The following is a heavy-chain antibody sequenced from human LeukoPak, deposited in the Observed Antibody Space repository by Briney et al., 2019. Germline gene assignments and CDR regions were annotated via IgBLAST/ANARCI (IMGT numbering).Heavy chain of an antibody. CDR2: ISASGGST. J-gene: IGHJ4*02. CDR3: ASCSSWDVCYDY. CDR1: GFTFSSYA. V-gene: IGHV3-23*01. D-gene: IGHD6-13*01. Sequence: PGGSLRLSCAVSGFTFSSYAMSWVRQAPGKGLQWVSVISASGGSTYYADSVKGRFTISRDNSKNTLYLQMNSLRAEDTAVYYCASCSSWDVCYDYWGQGTLVTVSS.